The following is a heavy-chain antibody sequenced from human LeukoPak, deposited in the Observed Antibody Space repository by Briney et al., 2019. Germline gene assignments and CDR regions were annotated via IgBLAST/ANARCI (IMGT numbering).Heavy chain of an antibody. Sequence: ASVKVSCKASHSTFRGMSWVRQAPGQGLEWMGWISAYNGITNYAQKLQGRVTMTTDTSTSTAYMELRSLRSDDTAVYYCAREGEAAASNCFDLWGQGTLVTVSS. CDR1: HSTFRG. J-gene: IGHJ5*02. D-gene: IGHD6-13*01. CDR2: ISAYNGIT. V-gene: IGHV1-18*01. CDR3: AREGEAAASNCFDL.